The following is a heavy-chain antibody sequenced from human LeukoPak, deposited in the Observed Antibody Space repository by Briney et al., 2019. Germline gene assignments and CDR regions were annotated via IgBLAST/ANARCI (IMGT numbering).Heavy chain of an antibody. V-gene: IGHV1-2*02. CDR3: ARVEKLMPELEF. Sequence: ASVKVSCKSSGYTFTDYFIHWVRQAPGQGLEWMGWINPNSGATKYAQKFQGRVSMTRDTSINTAYMDLTNLRSDDTAIFYCARVEKLMPELEFWGQGTLVTVPS. CDR2: INPNSGAT. CDR1: GYTFTDYF. J-gene: IGHJ4*02. D-gene: IGHD2-2*01.